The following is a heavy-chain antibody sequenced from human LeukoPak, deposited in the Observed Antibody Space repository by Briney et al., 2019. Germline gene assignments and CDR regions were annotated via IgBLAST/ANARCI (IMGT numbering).Heavy chain of an antibody. J-gene: IGHJ4*02. V-gene: IGHV2-5*02. CDR1: GFSLTTSGVG. Sequence: SGPTLVKPTQTLTLTCTFSGFSLTTSGVGVGWFRQPPQKAPEWLAIIYWDDDAVYNPSLRNRLTITKDTSKNQVVLTMTNMDPADTGTYFCSHRYEYKYGFDYWGQGSLVTVSS. D-gene: IGHD2/OR15-2a*01. CDR2: IYWDDDA. CDR3: SHRYEYKYGFDY.